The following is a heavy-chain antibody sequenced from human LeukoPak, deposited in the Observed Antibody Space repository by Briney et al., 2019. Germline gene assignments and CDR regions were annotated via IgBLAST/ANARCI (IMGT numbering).Heavy chain of an antibody. J-gene: IGHJ4*02. Sequence: SETLSHTCTVSGGSIRSYYWSWLRQPAGKGLEWIGRIYTSGSTNYNPSLKSRVTMSVDTSKNQFSLKLSSVTAADTAVYYCARVPPKFYYYDSSGYFDFWGQGTLVTVSS. D-gene: IGHD3-22*01. CDR3: ARVPPKFYYYDSSGYFDF. V-gene: IGHV4-4*07. CDR1: GGSIRSYY. CDR2: IYTSGST.